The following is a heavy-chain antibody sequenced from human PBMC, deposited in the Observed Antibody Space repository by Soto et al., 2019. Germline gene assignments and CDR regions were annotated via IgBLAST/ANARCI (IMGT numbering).Heavy chain of an antibody. CDR1: DYTSTNFV. V-gene: IGHV1-3*01. J-gene: IGHJ3*02. Sequence: QVQLVQSGAEWRKPGAPGRVSAKASDYTSTNFVIHWLLQAPGQSLEGLGWLNAGNSNSEYSQKFQGRIIMTKDTSASTAYMELNSLISEDTAVYYCARGYDYVWGSYRSDAFDIWGQGTMVTVSS. D-gene: IGHD3-16*02. CDR2: LNAGNSNS. CDR3: ARGYDYVWGSYRSDAFDI.